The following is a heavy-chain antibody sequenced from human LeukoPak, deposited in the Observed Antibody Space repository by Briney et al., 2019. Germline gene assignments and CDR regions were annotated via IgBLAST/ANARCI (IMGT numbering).Heavy chain of an antibody. D-gene: IGHD5-24*01. Sequence: ASVKVSCKASGYTFTSYGISWVRQAPGQGLERMGWISAYNGNTNYAQKLQGRVTMTTDTSTSTAYMELRSLRSDDTAVYYCARDSGDGYNDDAFDIWGQGTMVTVSS. J-gene: IGHJ3*02. CDR2: ISAYNGNT. V-gene: IGHV1-18*01. CDR1: GYTFTSYG. CDR3: ARDSGDGYNDDAFDI.